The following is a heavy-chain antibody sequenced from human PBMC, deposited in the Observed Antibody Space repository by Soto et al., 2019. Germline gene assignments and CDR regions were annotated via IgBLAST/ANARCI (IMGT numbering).Heavy chain of an antibody. CDR1: GFTFSNYG. V-gene: IGHV3-30*18. D-gene: IGHD3-22*01. CDR3: VKPKEHFYDSSPGET. CDR2: ISFDGNNK. J-gene: IGHJ5*02. Sequence: PGGSLRLSCAASGFTFSNYGMHWVRQAPGKGLEWVAIISFDGNNKYYSDSVEGRFTISRDNSKNMVFLQMNSLRPEDTAVYYCVKPKEHFYDSSPGETWGQGTPVTVSS.